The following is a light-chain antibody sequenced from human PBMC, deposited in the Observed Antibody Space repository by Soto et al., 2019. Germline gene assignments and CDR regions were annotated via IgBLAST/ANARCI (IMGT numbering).Light chain of an antibody. J-gene: IGLJ3*02. CDR1: SSDIGGYNY. CDR3: SSYTSSSIWV. CDR2: EVT. Sequence: QSALTQPASVSGSPGQSITISCTGTSSDIGGYNYVSLYQQHPGKAPKLMIYEVTNRPSGVSYRISGSKSGNTASLTISGLQAEDEDDYYCSSYTSSSIWVFGGGTKLTV. V-gene: IGLV2-14*01.